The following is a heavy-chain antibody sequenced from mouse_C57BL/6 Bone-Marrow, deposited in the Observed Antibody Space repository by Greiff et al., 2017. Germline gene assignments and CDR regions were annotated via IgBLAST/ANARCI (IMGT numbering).Heavy chain of an antibody. Sequence: EVQVVESGGGLVQPGGSLKLSCAASGFTFSDYYMYWVRQTPEKRLEWVAYISNGGGSTYYPDTVKGRFTISRDNAKNTLYLQMSRLKSEDTAMYYCARHGGYYSWYFDVWGTGTTVTVSS. CDR1: GFTFSDYY. CDR2: ISNGGGST. CDR3: ARHGGYYSWYFDV. V-gene: IGHV5-12*01. D-gene: IGHD1-1*01. J-gene: IGHJ1*03.